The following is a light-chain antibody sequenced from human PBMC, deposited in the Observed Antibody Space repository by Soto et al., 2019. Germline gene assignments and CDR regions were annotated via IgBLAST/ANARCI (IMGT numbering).Light chain of an antibody. CDR1: SSDVGGYNY. J-gene: IGLJ1*01. CDR3: RSYSGTSYHYV. V-gene: IGLV2-8*01. Sequence: QSALTQPPSASGSFGQSVTISCTGTSSDVGGYNYVSWYQQHPGKAPTLMIYEVSERPSGVPDRFSGSKSGNTASLTVSGLQADDEADYYCRSYSGTSYHYVFGTGTKLTVL. CDR2: EVS.